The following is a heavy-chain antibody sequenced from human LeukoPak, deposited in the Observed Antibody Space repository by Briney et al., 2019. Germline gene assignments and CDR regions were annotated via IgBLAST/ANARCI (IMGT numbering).Heavy chain of an antibody. CDR1: GGSISSYY. Sequence: SETLSLTCTVSGGSISSYYWSWIRQPAGKGLEWIGRIYTSGSTNYNPSLKSRVTMSVDTSKNQFSLKLSSVTAADTAVYYCASLGAAAGKVDYWGQGTLVTVSS. J-gene: IGHJ4*02. CDR3: ASLGAAAGKVDY. CDR2: IYTSGST. V-gene: IGHV4-4*07. D-gene: IGHD6-13*01.